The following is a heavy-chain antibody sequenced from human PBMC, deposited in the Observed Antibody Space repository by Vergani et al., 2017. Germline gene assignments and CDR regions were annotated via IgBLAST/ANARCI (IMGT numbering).Heavy chain of an antibody. J-gene: IGHJ4*02. CDR1: GFTFNSYA. CDR3: AKDSGSSTSCLIDY. Sequence: VQLVESGGGVVQPGRSLRLSCAASGFTFNSYAMHWVRQAPGKGLEWVSGISWNSGSIGYADSVKGRFTISRDNAKNSLYLQMNSLRAEDTALYYCAKDSGSSTSCLIDYWGQGTLVTVSS. V-gene: IGHV3-9*01. CDR2: ISWNSGSI. D-gene: IGHD2-2*01.